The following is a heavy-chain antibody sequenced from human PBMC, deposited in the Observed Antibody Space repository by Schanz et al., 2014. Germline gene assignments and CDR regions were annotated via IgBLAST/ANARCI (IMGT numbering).Heavy chain of an antibody. D-gene: IGHD2-21*01. CDR3: AKGQLLSYYFDY. J-gene: IGHJ4*02. Sequence: QVQLVESGGGVVQRGGSLRLSCAASGFIFSNYGMHWVRQAPGKGLEWVAFVRFDGSERYYADSVKGRFTISRDNSKNTLYLQMNSLRAEDTAVYYCAKGQLLSYYFDYWGQGALVTVSS. CDR1: GFIFSNYG. V-gene: IGHV3-30*02. CDR2: VRFDGSER.